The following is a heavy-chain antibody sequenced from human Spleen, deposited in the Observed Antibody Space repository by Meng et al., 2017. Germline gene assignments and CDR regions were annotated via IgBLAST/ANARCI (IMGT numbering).Heavy chain of an antibody. CDR3: ATSGIHD. CDR1: GGTFSRYS. Sequence: SVKVSCKASGGTFSRYSINWVRQAPGQGLEWMGRIMPILGIPNYAPKFQGRVTITADKLTNIAYMELSSLRSEDTAVYYCATSGIHDWGQGTLVTVSS. D-gene: IGHD3-16*01. V-gene: IGHV1-69*02. J-gene: IGHJ4*02. CDR2: IMPILGIP.